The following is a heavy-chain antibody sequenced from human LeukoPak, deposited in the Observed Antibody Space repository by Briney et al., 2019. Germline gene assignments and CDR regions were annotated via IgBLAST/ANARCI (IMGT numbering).Heavy chain of an antibody. J-gene: IGHJ4*02. V-gene: IGHV3-21*01. CDR2: ISSRSSYI. CDR3: ARDQKSSRDY. CDR1: RFTFSRDS. Sequence: RTLRLSCATSRFTFSRDSMNGVRQAPAKGLEWVSSISSRSSYIYYADSVKGRFTISRDNAKNSLYLQMNSLRAEDTAVYYCARDQKSSRDYWGQGTLVTVSS.